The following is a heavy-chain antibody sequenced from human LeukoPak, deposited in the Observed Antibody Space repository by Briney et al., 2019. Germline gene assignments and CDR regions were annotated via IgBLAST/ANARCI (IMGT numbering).Heavy chain of an antibody. CDR1: GFTFSSYA. V-gene: IGHV3-33*01. D-gene: IGHD6-19*01. Sequence: PGRSLRLSCAASGFTFSSYAMHWVRQASGKGLEWVAVIWHDGSNKYYASSVKDRFTVSRDNSKNTLHLQINRLRAEDTAVYYCARERVTGTSYYYYYGMDVWGQGTTVTVSP. J-gene: IGHJ6*01. CDR3: ARERVTGTSYYYYYGMDV. CDR2: IWHDGSNK.